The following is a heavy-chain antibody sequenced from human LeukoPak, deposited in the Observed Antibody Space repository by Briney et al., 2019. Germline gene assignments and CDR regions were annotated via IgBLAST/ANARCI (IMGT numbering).Heavy chain of an antibody. CDR1: GFTFSSYA. D-gene: IGHD2-15*01. Sequence: GGSLRLSCAASGFTFSSYAMSWVRQAPGKGLEWVSSISDSGGSTYYADSVKGRFTVSRDNSNNTLYLQMSSLRADDTAVYYCATPRGIVVVVAAPSFDFWGQGALVTVSS. J-gene: IGHJ4*02. CDR2: ISDSGGST. V-gene: IGHV3-23*01. CDR3: ATPRGIVVVVAAPSFDF.